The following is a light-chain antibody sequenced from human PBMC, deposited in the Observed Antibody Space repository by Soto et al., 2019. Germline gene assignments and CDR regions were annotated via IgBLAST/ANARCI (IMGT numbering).Light chain of an antibody. CDR3: QQYRNWPRT. J-gene: IGKJ1*01. CDR2: GAS. V-gene: IGKV3-15*01. CDR1: QSISSH. Sequence: IVMKQSPATLSVSPCERATLSCMASQSISSHLLWYQQKPGQAPRLLIYGASTRATDMPGRFSGRGSGTEFTLTISSLQSEDFAVYYCQQYRNWPRTFGQGTKVDIK.